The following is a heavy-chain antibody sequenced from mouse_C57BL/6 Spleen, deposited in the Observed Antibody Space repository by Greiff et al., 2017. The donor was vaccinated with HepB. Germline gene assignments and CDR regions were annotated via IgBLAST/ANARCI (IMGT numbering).Heavy chain of an antibody. CDR3: ERGDYGSSYDAMDY. J-gene: IGHJ4*01. D-gene: IGHD1-1*01. CDR2: IYPGDGDT. V-gene: IGHV1-80*01. CDR1: GYAFSSYW. Sequence: VQLQQSGAELVEPGASVKISCKASGYAFSSYWMNWVKQRPGKGLEWIGQIYPGDGDTNYNGKFKGKATLTADKSSSTAYMQLRSLTADDSAVYCCERGDYGSSYDAMDYWGQGTSVTVSS.